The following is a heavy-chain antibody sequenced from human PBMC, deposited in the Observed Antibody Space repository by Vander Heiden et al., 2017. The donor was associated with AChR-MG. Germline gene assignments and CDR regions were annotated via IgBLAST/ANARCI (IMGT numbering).Heavy chain of an antibody. CDR3: ARNLKDYYGSGSYYNGQWHLYYFDY. Sequence: EVQLVQSGAEVKKPGESLKISCKGSGYSFTSYWIGWVRQMPGKGLEWMGIIYPGDSDTRYSPSFQGQVTISADKSISTAYLQWSSLKASDTAMYYCARNLKDYYGSGSYYNGQWHLYYFDYWGQGTLVTVSS. CDR1: GYSFTSYW. J-gene: IGHJ4*02. D-gene: IGHD3-10*01. V-gene: IGHV5-51*01. CDR2: IYPGDSDT.